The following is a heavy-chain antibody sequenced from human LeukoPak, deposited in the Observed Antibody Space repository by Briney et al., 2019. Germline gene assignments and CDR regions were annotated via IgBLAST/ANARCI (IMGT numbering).Heavy chain of an antibody. D-gene: IGHD2-8*02. CDR1: GFTFSSYS. J-gene: IGHJ3*02. CDR3: ARALYCTGGVCYTDDAFDI. Sequence: GGSLRLSCAASGFTFSSYSMNWVRQAPGKGLEWVSSISSSSSYIYYADSVKGRFTISRDNAKSSLYLQMNSLRAEDTAVYYCARALYCTGGVCYTDDAFDIWGQGTMVTVSS. V-gene: IGHV3-21*01. CDR2: ISSSSSYI.